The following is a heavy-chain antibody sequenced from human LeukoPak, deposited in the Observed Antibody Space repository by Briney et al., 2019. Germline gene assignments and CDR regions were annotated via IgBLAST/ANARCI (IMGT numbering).Heavy chain of an antibody. CDR2: ISGGGTNT. CDR3: AKGGTYYYDSSGYYRDAFDI. CDR1: GFTFSSYA. V-gene: IGHV3-23*01. D-gene: IGHD3-22*01. J-gene: IGHJ3*02. Sequence: GGSLRLSCAASGFTFSSYAMTWVRQAPGKGLEWVSIISGGGTNTYYADSVKGRFTISRDNSKNTLYLQMNSLRAEDTAVYYCAKGGTYYYDSSGYYRDAFDIWGQGTMVTVSS.